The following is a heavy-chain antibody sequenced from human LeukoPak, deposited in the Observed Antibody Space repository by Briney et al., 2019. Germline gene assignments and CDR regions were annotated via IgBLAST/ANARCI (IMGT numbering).Heavy chain of an antibody. D-gene: IGHD3-16*01. CDR1: GFTFDDYG. Sequence: PGGSLRLSCAASGFTFDDYGMSWVRQAPGKGLEWVSGINWSGGSTGYTDSVKGRFTISRDNAKNSLYLQMNSLRAEDTVLYYCARALRRYKYDYPSPDYWGQGTLVTVSS. CDR2: INWSGGST. V-gene: IGHV3-20*04. CDR3: ARALRRYKYDYPSPDY. J-gene: IGHJ4*02.